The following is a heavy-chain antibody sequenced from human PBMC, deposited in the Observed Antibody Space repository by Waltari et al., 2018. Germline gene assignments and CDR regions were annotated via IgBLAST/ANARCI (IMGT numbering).Heavy chain of an antibody. Sequence: QVQLLQSGSDLKKPGASVKVSCRAYGSHFRVYGISWVRQAPGQGLEWMGWISPYNDDKRYAQKFQGRLTMTTDTSTRTAYMQLRSLRSDDTAVYYCARDYWTTGSGRHLSFMDVWGKGTTVIISS. D-gene: IGHD6-19*01. CDR3: ARDYWTTGSGRHLSFMDV. CDR1: GSHFRVYG. J-gene: IGHJ6*03. V-gene: IGHV1-18*04. CDR2: ISPYNDDK.